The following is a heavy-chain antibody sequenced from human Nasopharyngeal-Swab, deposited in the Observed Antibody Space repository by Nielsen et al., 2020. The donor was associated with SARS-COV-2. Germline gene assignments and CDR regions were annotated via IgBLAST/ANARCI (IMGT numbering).Heavy chain of an antibody. Sequence: GESLKISCAASGFIFSASAIHRVRQASGKGLEWVGRIGDKDHNYATTYGASVQGRFTISRDDSKNTAFLQMDSLKTADTALYYCTTDFYFDYWGQGTLVTVSS. CDR3: TTDFYFDY. CDR2: IGDKDHNYAT. CDR1: GFIFSASA. J-gene: IGHJ4*02. V-gene: IGHV3-73*01.